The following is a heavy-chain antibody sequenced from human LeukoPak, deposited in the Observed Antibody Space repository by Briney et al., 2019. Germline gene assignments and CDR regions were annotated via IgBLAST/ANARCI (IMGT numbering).Heavy chain of an antibody. CDR3: ARLVVGLEDGLDV. CDR2: IIPIFGTA. J-gene: IGHJ6*02. CDR1: GGTFSSYA. V-gene: IGHV1-69*05. Sequence: GASVKVSCKASGGTFSSYAISWVRQAPGQGLEWMGGIIPIFGTANYAQKFQGRVTMTRNTSISTAYMELSSLRSEDTAVYYCARLVVGLEDGLDVWGQGTTVTVSS. D-gene: IGHD2-21*01.